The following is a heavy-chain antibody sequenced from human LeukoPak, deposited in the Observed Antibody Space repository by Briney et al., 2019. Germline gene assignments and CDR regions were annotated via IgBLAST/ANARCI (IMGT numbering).Heavy chain of an antibody. CDR1: GFTFSSYW. D-gene: IGHD5-18*01. J-gene: IGHJ5*02. CDR3: ARYSYGSFSWFDP. Sequence: PGGSLRLSCAASGFTFSSYWMSWVRQAPGKGLEWVANIKQDGSEKYYVDSVKGRFTISRDNAKNSLYLQMNSLRAEDTAVYYCARYSYGSFSWFDPWGQGTLVTVSS. V-gene: IGHV3-7*03. CDR2: IKQDGSEK.